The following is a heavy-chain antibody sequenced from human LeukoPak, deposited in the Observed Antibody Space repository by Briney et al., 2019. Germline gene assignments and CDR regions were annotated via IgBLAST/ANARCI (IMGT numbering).Heavy chain of an antibody. CDR3: ARVGCSGGSCYLPNRFDP. Sequence: SETLSLTCTVSGGSISSYYWSWIRQPAGKGLEWIGRIYTSGSTNYNPSLKSRVTMSVDTSKNQFSLKLSSVTAADTAVYYCARVGCSGGSCYLPNRFDPWGQGTLVTVSS. V-gene: IGHV4-4*07. D-gene: IGHD2-15*01. CDR2: IYTSGST. CDR1: GGSISSYY. J-gene: IGHJ5*02.